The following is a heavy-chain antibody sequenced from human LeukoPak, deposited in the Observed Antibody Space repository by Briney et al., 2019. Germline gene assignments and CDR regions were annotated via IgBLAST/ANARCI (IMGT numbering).Heavy chain of an antibody. V-gene: IGHV4-39*01. J-gene: IGHJ4*02. CDR1: GGSVSSGGHY. CDR3: ARLVCGGGSCPAEFDY. Sequence: PSETLSLTCIVSGGSVSSGGHYWGWIRQPPGKGLEWIGSIYYSGSTYYNPSLNNRVTIFIDMSKNQFPLRLNSVTATDTAVYYCARLVCGGGSCPAEFDYWGQGTLVTVFS. D-gene: IGHD2-15*01. CDR2: IYYSGST.